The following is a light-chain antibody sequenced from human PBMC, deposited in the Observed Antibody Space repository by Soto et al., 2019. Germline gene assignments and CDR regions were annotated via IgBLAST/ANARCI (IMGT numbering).Light chain of an antibody. J-gene: IGKJ2*01. CDR3: QQFNSYPQNT. Sequence: AIQLTQSPSSLSASVGDRVTITCRASQGISSALAWYQQKPGKAPKLLIYDASSLESGVPSRFSDRGSGTDFTLTISSLQPEDFATYYCQQFNSYPQNTFGQGTKLEIK. CDR2: DAS. V-gene: IGKV1-13*02. CDR1: QGISSA.